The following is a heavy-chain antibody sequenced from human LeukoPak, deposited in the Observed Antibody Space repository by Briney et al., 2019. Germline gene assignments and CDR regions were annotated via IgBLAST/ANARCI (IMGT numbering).Heavy chain of an antibody. Sequence: GGSLRLSCAASGFTFSNYWMSWVRQAPGKGLEWVANIKEDGSEKYYVDSVKGRFTISRDNARNSLYLQMNGLRAEDTAVYYCASGRQLGYWGQGTLVTVSS. CDR3: ASGRQLGY. V-gene: IGHV3-7*01. D-gene: IGHD6-13*01. J-gene: IGHJ4*02. CDR1: GFTFSNYW. CDR2: IKEDGSEK.